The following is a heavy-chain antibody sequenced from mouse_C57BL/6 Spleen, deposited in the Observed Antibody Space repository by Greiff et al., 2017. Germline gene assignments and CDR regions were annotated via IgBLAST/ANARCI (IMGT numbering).Heavy chain of an antibody. CDR1: GYSITSGYY. D-gene: IGHD2-3*01. V-gene: IGHV3-6*01. J-gene: IGHJ2*01. CDR3: ARDRGLLPYYFDY. Sequence: EVKLQESGPGLVKPSQSLSLTCSVTGYSITSGYYWNWIRQFPGNKLEWMGYISYDGSNNYNPSLKNRISITRDTSKKQFFLKLNSVTTEDTATYYCARDRGLLPYYFDYWGQGTTLTVSS. CDR2: ISYDGSN.